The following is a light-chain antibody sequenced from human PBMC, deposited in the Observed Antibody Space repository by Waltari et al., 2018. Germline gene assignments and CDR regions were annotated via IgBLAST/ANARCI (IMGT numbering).Light chain of an antibody. V-gene: IGKV3-15*01. J-gene: IGKJ5*01. CDR1: QSVSSN. CDR2: GAS. Sequence: EIVMTQSPATLSVSPGERATRPCRASQSVSSNLAWYQQKPGQAPRLLIYGASTRATGIPARFSGSGSGTEFTLTISSLQSEDFAVYYCRQYNNWLPITFGQGTRLEIK. CDR3: RQYNNWLPIT.